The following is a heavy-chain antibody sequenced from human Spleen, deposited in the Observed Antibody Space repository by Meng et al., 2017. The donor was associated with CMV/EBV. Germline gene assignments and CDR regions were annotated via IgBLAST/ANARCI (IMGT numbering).Heavy chain of an antibody. CDR3: ARDLIRGVVGARPRGPGDL. Sequence: ASVKVSCKASGYTFTSYGISWVRQAPGQGLEWMGWISAYNGNTNYAQKLQGRVTMTTDTSTSTAYMELRSLRSDDTAVYYCARDLIRGVVGARPRGPGDLWGHGTLVTVSS. V-gene: IGHV1-18*01. J-gene: IGHJ4*01. D-gene: IGHD1-26*01. CDR2: ISAYNGNT. CDR1: GYTFTSYG.